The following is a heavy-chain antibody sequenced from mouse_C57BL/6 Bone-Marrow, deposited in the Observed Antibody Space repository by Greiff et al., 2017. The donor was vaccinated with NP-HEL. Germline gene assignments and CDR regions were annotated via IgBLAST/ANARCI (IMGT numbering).Heavy chain of an antibody. D-gene: IGHD1-1*01. CDR1: GYTFTDYY. CDR3: ATDYYGGDY. V-gene: IGHV1-26*01. CDR2: INPNNGGT. J-gene: IGHJ2*01. Sequence: EVQLQQSGPELVKPGASVKISCKASGYTFTDYYMNWVKQSHGKSLEWIGDINPNNGGTSYNQKFKGKATLTVDKSSSTAYMELRSLTSEDSAVYYCATDYYGGDYWGQGTTLTVSS.